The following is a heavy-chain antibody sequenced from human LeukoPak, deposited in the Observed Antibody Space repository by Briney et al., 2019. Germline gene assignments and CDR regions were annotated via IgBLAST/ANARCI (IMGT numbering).Heavy chain of an antibody. V-gene: IGHV4-31*03. CDR2: IYYSGST. J-gene: IGHJ6*04. CDR1: GGSISSGDYY. Sequence: PSETLSLTCTVSGGSISSGDYYWSWIRQLPGKGLEWIGYIYYSGSTYYNPSLKSRVTISVDTSKNQFSLKLSSVTAADTAVYYCARGAREVRRYGMDVWGKGTTVTVSS. CDR3: ARGAREVRRYGMDV. D-gene: IGHD3-10*01.